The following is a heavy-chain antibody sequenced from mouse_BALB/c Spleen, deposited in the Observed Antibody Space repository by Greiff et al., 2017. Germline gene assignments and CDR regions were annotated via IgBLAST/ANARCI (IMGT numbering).Heavy chain of an antibody. CDR3: ARSEGYDGLFAY. D-gene: IGHD2-3*01. Sequence: VQLQQSGPGLVKPSQSLSLTCTVTGYSITSDYAWNWIRQFPGNKLEWMGYISYSGSTSYNPSLKSRISITRDTSKNQFFLQLNSVTTEDTATYYCARSEGYDGLFAYWGQGTLVTVSA. CDR1: GYSITSDYA. V-gene: IGHV3-2*02. CDR2: ISYSGST. J-gene: IGHJ3*01.